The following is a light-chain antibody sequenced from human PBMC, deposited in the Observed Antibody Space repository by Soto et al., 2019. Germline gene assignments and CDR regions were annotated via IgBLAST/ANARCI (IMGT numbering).Light chain of an antibody. CDR3: QQANSVPHT. CDR1: QDICNW. J-gene: IGKJ1*01. Sequence: DIQITQSPSSGSSSVGDRVTITCRSSQDICNWLLWYQQKPGKAPKLLIFGASSLQSGVPSRFSGNRSGTDFTLTVSSLQPEDSATSFCQQANSVPHTFGQGTKLDI. CDR2: GAS. V-gene: IGKV1-12*01.